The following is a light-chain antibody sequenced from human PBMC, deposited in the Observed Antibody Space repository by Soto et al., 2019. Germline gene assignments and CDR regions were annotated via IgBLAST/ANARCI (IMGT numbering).Light chain of an antibody. CDR3: SSYAGSNNIYV. Sequence: QSVLTQPPSASWTPGQRVTISCSGSSSNIGTNYVSWYQQHPGKAPKLMIYEVSKRPLGVPDRFSGSKSGNTASLTVSGLQAEDEADYYCSSYAGSNNIYVFGTGTKVTVL. J-gene: IGLJ1*01. CDR1: SSNIGTNY. CDR2: EVS. V-gene: IGLV2-8*01.